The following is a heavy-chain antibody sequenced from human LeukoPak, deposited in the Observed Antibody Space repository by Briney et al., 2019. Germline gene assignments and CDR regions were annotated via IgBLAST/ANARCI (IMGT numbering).Heavy chain of an antibody. CDR2: IYYSGST. D-gene: IGHD3-22*01. CDR1: GGSISSHY. J-gene: IGHJ4*02. V-gene: IGHV4-59*11. Sequence: SETLSLTCTVSGGSISSHYWSWIRQPPGKGLEWIGYIYYSGSTSYNPSLKSRVTISVDTSKNQFSLKLSSVTAADTAVYYCAREGYDSSGYYIDYWGQGTLVTVSS. CDR3: AREGYDSSGYYIDY.